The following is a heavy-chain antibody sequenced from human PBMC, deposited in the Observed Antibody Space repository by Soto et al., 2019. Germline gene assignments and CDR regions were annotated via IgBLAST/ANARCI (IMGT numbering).Heavy chain of an antibody. V-gene: IGHV3-33*01. CDR1: GFTFSSYG. CDR3: ARDPLSYYYYYGMDV. Sequence: LRLSCAASGFTFSSYGMHWVRQAPGKGLEWVAVIWYDGSNKYYADSVKGRFAISRDNSKNTLYLQMNSLRAEDTAVYYCARDPLSYYYYYGMDVWGQGTTVTVSS. CDR2: IWYDGSNK. J-gene: IGHJ6*02.